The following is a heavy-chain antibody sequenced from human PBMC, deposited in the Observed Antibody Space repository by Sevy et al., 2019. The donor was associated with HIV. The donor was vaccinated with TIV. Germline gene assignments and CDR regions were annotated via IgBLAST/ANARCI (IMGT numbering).Heavy chain of an antibody. Sequence: GGSLRLSCAASGFAFSDAWMSWVRQAPGKGLEWVARIKSKTDSGTRDLAAPVKGRFSISRDDSKNIVYLQMTNLKDEDTGVYFCACGIGTPDFDHWGQGTLVTVSS. V-gene: IGHV3-15*01. D-gene: IGHD1-1*01. CDR1: GFAFSDAW. J-gene: IGHJ4*02. CDR2: IKSKTDSGTR. CDR3: ACGIGTPDFDH.